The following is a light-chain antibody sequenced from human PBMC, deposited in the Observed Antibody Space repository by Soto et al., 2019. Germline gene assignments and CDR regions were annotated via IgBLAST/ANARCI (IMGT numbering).Light chain of an antibody. CDR1: QSVSSY. J-gene: IGKJ1*01. CDR3: HQRSHSWT. Sequence: EIVLTQSPATLSLSPGERATLSCMASQSVSSYLDWYQQKPGQATRLLIYDASNSATGTPPRFRGSGSGTDFTLTVSRLEPEVLAVYYGHQRSHSWTCGQGTKVEIE. V-gene: IGKV3-11*01. CDR2: DAS.